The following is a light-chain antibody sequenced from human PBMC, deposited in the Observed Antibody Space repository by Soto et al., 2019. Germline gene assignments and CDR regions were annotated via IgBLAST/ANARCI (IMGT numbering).Light chain of an antibody. J-gene: IGLJ3*02. CDR2: SNN. Sequence: QSVLTQPPSASETPGQRVTISCSGSSSNIGSNTVSWYQQLPLSAPKLLIYSNNKRPSGVPDRFSGSKSATSASLAISGLQSEDEADYYWAAWDDSLNGRVVGGGTKLTVL. V-gene: IGLV1-44*01. CDR3: AAWDDSLNGRV. CDR1: SSNIGSNT.